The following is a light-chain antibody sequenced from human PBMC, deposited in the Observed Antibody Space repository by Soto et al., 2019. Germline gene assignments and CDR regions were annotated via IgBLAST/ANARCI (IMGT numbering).Light chain of an antibody. CDR1: QTVASN. J-gene: IGKJ2*01. CDR2: GAS. Sequence: EIVMTQSPASLSVAPGDGATLSCRASQTVASNLAWYQHKPGQGPRLLIHGASTRAAGVPARFSGSGSGTDFTLTISSLLSEDFAVYYCQQYHNWPPQSPFGPGTKLQIK. CDR3: QQYHNWPPQSP. V-gene: IGKV3-15*01.